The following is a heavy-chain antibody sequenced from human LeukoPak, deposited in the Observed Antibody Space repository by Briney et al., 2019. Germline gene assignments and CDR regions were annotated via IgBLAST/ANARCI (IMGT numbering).Heavy chain of an antibody. CDR3: EATATTYAYY. Sequence: GGSLRLSCAASGFTFSSYWMSWVRQAPGKGLEWVANIKQDGSEKYYVDSVKGRFTITRDNSKNTLYLQMNSLRAEDTAVYYCEATATTYAYYWGQGTLVTVSS. V-gene: IGHV3-7*03. CDR2: IKQDGSEK. D-gene: IGHD2-21*02. J-gene: IGHJ4*02. CDR1: GFTFSSYW.